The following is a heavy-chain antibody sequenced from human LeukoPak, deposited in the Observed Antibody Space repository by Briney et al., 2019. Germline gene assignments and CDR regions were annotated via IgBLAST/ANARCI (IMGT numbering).Heavy chain of an antibody. CDR2: IYTSGST. D-gene: IGHD3-10*01. J-gene: IGHJ4*02. V-gene: IGHV4-61*02. Sequence: PSETLFLTCTVSGGSISSGSYYWSWIRQPAGKGLEWIGRIYTSGSTNYNPSLKSRVTISVDTSKNQFSLKLSSVTAADTAVYYCASFKITMVRGVIGDWGQGTLVTVSS. CDR3: ASFKITMVRGVIGD. CDR1: GGSISSGSYY.